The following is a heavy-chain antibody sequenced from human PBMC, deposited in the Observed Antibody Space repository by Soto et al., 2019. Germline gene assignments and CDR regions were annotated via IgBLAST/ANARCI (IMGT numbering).Heavy chain of an antibody. CDR3: HDSGIIGEDY. CDR1: GFTFSTYS. D-gene: IGHD3-10*01. CDR2: ISSSGSII. V-gene: IGHV3-21*01. J-gene: IGHJ4*02. Sequence: EVQLVESGGGLVKPGGSLRLSCAASGFTFSTYSMNWVRQAPGKGLEWVSSISSSGSIIYYADSVKGRFTISRDNAKNSLYLQMNGLRAEDTAVYYCHDSGIIGEDYWGQGTLVTVSS.